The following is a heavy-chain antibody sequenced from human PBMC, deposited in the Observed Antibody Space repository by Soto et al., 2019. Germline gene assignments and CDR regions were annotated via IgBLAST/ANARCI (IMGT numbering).Heavy chain of an antibody. CDR2: VYYTGTT. CDR3: ARDFAGRGPFDP. V-gene: IGHV4-59*01. D-gene: IGHD1-26*01. CDR1: NFSIKSSY. J-gene: IGHJ5*02. Sequence: PPENLSLTCSVTNFSIKSSYWNWIRQCPGKGLDWIGFVYYTGTTKYNPSLRGRVTISVETSNNEFSLKMTSVTTADTAFYFCARDFAGRGPFDPWGQGTLVTVS.